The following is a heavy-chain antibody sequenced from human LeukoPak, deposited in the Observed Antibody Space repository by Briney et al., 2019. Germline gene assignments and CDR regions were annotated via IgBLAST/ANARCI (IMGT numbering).Heavy chain of an antibody. J-gene: IGHJ4*02. D-gene: IGHD2/OR15-2a*01. V-gene: IGHV3-30*18. CDR3: AKGIKLGY. CDR1: GFTFSSYG. Sequence: GGSLRLSCAASGFTFSSYGMPWVRQAPGKGLEWVAVISYDGSNKYYADSVKGRFTISRDNSKNTLYLQMNSLRAEDTAVYYCAKGIKLGYWGQGTLVTVSP. CDR2: ISYDGSNK.